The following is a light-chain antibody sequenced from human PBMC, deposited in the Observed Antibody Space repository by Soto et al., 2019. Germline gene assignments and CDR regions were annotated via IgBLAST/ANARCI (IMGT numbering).Light chain of an antibody. CDR1: QSVGRN. J-gene: IGKJ1*01. CDR3: QHYYNWPRT. V-gene: IGKV3-15*01. Sequence: EIVMTQSPATLSVSPGERATLSCRASQSVGRNLAWYQQKPGQSPRLLIYGASTRATGIPASFSGSGSGTEFSLTISSLQSEDFAVYYCQHYYNWPRTFGQGTKVDI. CDR2: GAS.